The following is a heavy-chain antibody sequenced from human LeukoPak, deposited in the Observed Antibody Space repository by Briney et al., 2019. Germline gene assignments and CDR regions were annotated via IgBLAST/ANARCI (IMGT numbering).Heavy chain of an antibody. CDR3: ASFLGYCSGGSCFRPFDY. V-gene: IGHV3-11*01. CDR2: ISSSGSTI. D-gene: IGHD2-15*01. J-gene: IGHJ4*02. CDR1: GFTFSDYY. Sequence: GGSLRLSCAASGFTFSDYYMSWIRQAPGKGLEWVSYISSSGSTIYYADSVKGRFTISRDNAKNSLYLQMNSLRAEDTAVYYCASFLGYCSGGSCFRPFDYWGQGTLVTVSS.